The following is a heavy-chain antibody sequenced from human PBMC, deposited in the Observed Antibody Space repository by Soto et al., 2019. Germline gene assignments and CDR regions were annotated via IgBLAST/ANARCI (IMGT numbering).Heavy chain of an antibody. V-gene: IGHV3-21*01. Sequence: AASTISFSDYTINWVRQAPGKGLEWVASINSASSYIYYAVSVQGRFTISRDNGKKSLYLQMNSLRAEDTAVYYCARSDGVAGNWYFDLWGRGTLVTVSS. D-gene: IGHD2-15*01. J-gene: IGHJ2*01. CDR3: ARSDGVAGNWYFDL. CDR2: INSASSYI. CDR1: TISFSDYT.